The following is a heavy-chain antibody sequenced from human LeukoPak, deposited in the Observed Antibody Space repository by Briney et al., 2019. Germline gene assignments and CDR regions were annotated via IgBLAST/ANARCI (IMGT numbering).Heavy chain of an antibody. J-gene: IGHJ4*02. CDR1: GGSIGRSSYY. V-gene: IGHV4-39*07. D-gene: IGHD2-15*01. CDR3: ARVAAKTVDY. Sequence: SETLSLTCTVSGGSIGRSSYYWGWIRQPPGKGLEWIGNIYYNGNTDYNPSLKSRVTISVDTPKNQFSLKLSSVTAADTAVYYCARVAAKTVDYWGQGTLVTVSS. CDR2: IYYNGNT.